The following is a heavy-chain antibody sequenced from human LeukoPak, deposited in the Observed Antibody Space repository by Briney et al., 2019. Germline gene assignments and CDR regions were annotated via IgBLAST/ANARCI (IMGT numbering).Heavy chain of an antibody. CDR1: GFTFSSYS. CDR3: AKDRGLYSSSWYGDY. Sequence: GESLRLSCAASGFTFSSYSMNWVRQAPGKGLEWVSYISSSSSTIYYADSVKGRFTISRDNAKNSLYLQMNSLRAEDTAVYYCAKDRGLYSSSWYGDYWGQGTLVTVSS. V-gene: IGHV3-48*04. D-gene: IGHD6-13*01. CDR2: ISSSSSTI. J-gene: IGHJ4*02.